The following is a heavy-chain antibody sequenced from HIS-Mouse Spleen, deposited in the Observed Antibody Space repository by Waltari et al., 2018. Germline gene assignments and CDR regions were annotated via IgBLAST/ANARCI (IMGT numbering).Heavy chain of an antibody. CDR3: AREIPYSSSWYDWYFDL. Sequence: QLQLQESGPGLVKPSETLSLTCTVSGGSISSSSYYWGWIRQPPGKGLEWIGGFFYSGSTYYNPSLKSRITISVDTSKNQFSLKLSSVTAADTAVYYCAREIPYSSSWYDWYFDLWGRGTLVTVSS. CDR1: GGSISSSSYY. D-gene: IGHD6-13*01. CDR2: FFYSGST. J-gene: IGHJ2*01. V-gene: IGHV4-39*07.